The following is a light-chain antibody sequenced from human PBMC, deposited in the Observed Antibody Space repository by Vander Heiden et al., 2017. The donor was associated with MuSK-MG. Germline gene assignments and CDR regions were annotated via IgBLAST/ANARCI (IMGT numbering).Light chain of an antibody. CDR3: QSADSSGTEGV. V-gene: IGLV3-25*03. CDR1: ALPKQY. CDR2: KDS. J-gene: IGLJ2*01. Sequence: SYELTQPPSVSVSPGQTARITCSGDALPKQYAYWYHQKPGQAPVLVIYKDSERPSGIPERFSGSSSGTTVTLTISGVQAEDEADYYCQSADSSGTEGVFGGGTKLTVL.